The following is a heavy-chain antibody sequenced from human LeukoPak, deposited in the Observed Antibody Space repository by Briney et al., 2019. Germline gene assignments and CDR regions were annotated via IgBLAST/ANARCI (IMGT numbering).Heavy chain of an antibody. Sequence: GGSLRLSCAASGFTFSSYEMNWVRQAPGKGLEWVSSISGSSSYIYYADSVKGRFTISRDNAKNSLFLQMNSLRAEDTAVYYCARDGRGDYCSGGSCLMFDPWGQGTLVTVSS. CDR2: ISGSSSYI. CDR3: ARDGRGDYCSGGSCLMFDP. V-gene: IGHV3-21*01. CDR1: GFTFSSYE. D-gene: IGHD2-15*01. J-gene: IGHJ5*02.